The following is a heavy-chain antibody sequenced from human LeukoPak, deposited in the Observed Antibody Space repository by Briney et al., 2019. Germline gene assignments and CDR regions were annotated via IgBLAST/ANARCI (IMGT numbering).Heavy chain of an antibody. CDR1: GYTFTGYY. CDR2: INPNSGGT. V-gene: IGHV1-2*02. J-gene: IGHJ4*02. Sequence: GASVKVSCKASGYTFTGYYMHWVRHAPGQGLEWMGWINPNSGGTNYAQKFQGRVTMTRDTSISTAYMELSRLRSDDTAVYYCARDDSGYAKESLTSFDYWGQGTLVTVSS. D-gene: IGHD5-12*01. CDR3: ARDDSGYAKESLTSFDY.